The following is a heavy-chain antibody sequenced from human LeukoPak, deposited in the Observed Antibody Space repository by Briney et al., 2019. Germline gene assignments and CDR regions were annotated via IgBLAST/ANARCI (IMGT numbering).Heavy chain of an antibody. CDR2: IYPGDSDT. J-gene: IGHJ4*02. CDR1: GYRFTSYW. V-gene: IGHV5-51*01. Sequence: PGESLKISCEGSGYRFTSYWIGWVRQMPGKGLEWMGVIYPGDSDTRYSPSFQGQVTISADKSISTAYLQWSSLKASDTAMYYCARRYYYDSSGYYYDYWGQGTLVTVSS. CDR3: ARRYYYDSSGYYYDY. D-gene: IGHD3-22*01.